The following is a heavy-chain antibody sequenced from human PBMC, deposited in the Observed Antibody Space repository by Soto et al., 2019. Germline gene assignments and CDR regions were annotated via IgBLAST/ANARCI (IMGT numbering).Heavy chain of an antibody. CDR2: IKQDGSEE. CDR3: ARVWDRQFGVVPAAINSPLVAFDI. CDR1: GFTFSSYW. Sequence: PGGSLRLSCAASGFTFSSYWMSWVRQAPGKGLEWVANIKQDGSEEYYVDSVKGRFTISRDNAKNSLYLQMNSLRAEDTAVYYWARVWDRQFGVVPAAINSPLVAFDIWGQVRMITVSS. J-gene: IGHJ3*02. V-gene: IGHV3-7*01. D-gene: IGHD2-2*01.